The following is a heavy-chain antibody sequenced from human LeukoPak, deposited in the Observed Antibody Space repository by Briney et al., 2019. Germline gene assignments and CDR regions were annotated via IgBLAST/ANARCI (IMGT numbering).Heavy chain of an antibody. Sequence: SETLSLTCTVSGGSISISSGGYYWSWIRQHPGKGLEWIGYIYYAGSTYNNPSLKSRVSISVDTSKNQFSLELTSVTAADTAVYYCARIGGSPYYYGMDVWGQGTTVTVSS. CDR3: ARIGGSPYYYGMDV. CDR2: IYYAGST. J-gene: IGHJ6*02. D-gene: IGHD2-15*01. V-gene: IGHV4-31*03. CDR1: GGSISISSGGYY.